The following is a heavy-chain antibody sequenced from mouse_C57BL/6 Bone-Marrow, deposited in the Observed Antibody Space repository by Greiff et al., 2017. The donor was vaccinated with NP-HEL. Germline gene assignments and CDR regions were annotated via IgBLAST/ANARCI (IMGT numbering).Heavy chain of an antibody. Sequence: EVKVEESGEGLVKPGGSLKLSCAASGFTFSSYAMSWVRQTPEKRLEWVAYISSGGDYIYYADTVKGRFTISRDNARNTLYLQMSSLKSEDTAMYYCTRDRKGFDYWGQGTTLTVSS. J-gene: IGHJ2*01. CDR3: TRDRKGFDY. CDR2: ISSGGDYI. V-gene: IGHV5-9-1*02. CDR1: GFTFSSYA.